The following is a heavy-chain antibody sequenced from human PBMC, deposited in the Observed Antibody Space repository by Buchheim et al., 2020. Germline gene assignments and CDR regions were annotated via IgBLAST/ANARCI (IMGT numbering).Heavy chain of an antibody. V-gene: IGHV3-30-3*02. CDR1: GFTFSNYA. CDR3: AKIGSSSWAITDY. CDR2: ISYDGIKK. D-gene: IGHD6-13*01. Sequence: QVQLLESGGGVVQPGRSLRLSCAASGFTFSNYAMQWVRQAPGKALEWVAVISYDGIKKYYADSVKGRFTISRDNSKNTLYLQLNSLIAEDTARYYCAKIGSSSWAITDYWGQGTL. J-gene: IGHJ4*02.